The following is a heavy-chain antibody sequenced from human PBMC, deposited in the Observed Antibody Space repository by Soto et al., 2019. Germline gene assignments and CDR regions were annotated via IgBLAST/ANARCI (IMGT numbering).Heavy chain of an antibody. Sequence: EVQLVESGEGLVQPGGSLRLSCAASGFTFSSYTIHWIRQAPGKGLEFVSAISRSGDRTYYADSVKGRFTITRDNSKTTVWLQMGSLRAEDMAVYYCARARCSSGQCYYFDYWGRGALVSVSS. CDR3: ARARCSSGQCYYFDY. CDR2: ISRSGDRT. J-gene: IGHJ4*01. V-gene: IGHV3-64*02. D-gene: IGHD2-15*01. CDR1: GFTFSSYT.